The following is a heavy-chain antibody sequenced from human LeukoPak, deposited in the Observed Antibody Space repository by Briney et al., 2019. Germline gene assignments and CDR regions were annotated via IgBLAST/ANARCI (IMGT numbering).Heavy chain of an antibody. CDR2: INHSGST. Sequence: SETLSLTCAVYGGSFSGYYWSWIRQPPGKGLEWIGEINHSGSTNYNPSLKSRVTISVDTSKNQFSLKLSSVTAADTAVYYCARVRRSYCSGGSCYYYYGMDVWGQGTTVTVSS. V-gene: IGHV4-34*01. CDR3: ARVRRSYCSGGSCYYYYGMDV. CDR1: GGSFSGYY. D-gene: IGHD2-15*01. J-gene: IGHJ6*02.